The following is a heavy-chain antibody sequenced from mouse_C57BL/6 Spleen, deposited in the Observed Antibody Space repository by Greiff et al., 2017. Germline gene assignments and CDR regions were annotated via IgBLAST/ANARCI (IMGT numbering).Heavy chain of an antibody. D-gene: IGHD1-1*01. J-gene: IGHJ1*03. V-gene: IGHV1-82*01. CDR2: ISPGDGDT. CDR3: ARDYGSRYWYFDV. Sequence: QVQLQQSGPELVKPGASVKISCKASGYAFSSSWMNWVKQRPGKGLEWIGRISPGDGDTTYNGKFKGKATLTADKSSSTAYMQLSSLTSEDSAVYCCARDYGSRYWYFDVWGTGTTVTVSS. CDR1: GYAFSSSW.